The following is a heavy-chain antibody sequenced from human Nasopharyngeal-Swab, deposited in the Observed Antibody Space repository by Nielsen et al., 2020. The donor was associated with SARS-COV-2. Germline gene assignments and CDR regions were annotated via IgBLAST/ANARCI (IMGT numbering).Heavy chain of an antibody. V-gene: IGHV1-2*06. J-gene: IGHJ4*02. Sequence: ASVKASCKASGYTFSAYYTEWVRQAPGQGLEWMGRINPNSGGTNYAQKFRGRVTMTRDTSLNTAYMELGGLRYDDTAVYFCSRIPLVGGFSYGYDNWGQGTLVTVSS. CDR2: INPNSGGT. CDR3: SRIPLVGGFSYGYDN. CDR1: GYTFSAYY. D-gene: IGHD5-18*01.